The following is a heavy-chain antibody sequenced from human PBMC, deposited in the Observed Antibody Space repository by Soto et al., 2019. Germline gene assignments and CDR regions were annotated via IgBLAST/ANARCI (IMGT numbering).Heavy chain of an antibody. CDR3: AIGQGGTNY. CDR2: INQSGGT. J-gene: IGHJ4*02. D-gene: IGHD3-16*01. CDR1: GESYNPYF. V-gene: IGHV4-34*02. Sequence: QVHVQQWGAGLLKPSETLSLTCAVSGESYNPYFWSWVRQPPGKGLEWIAEINQSGGTYYNPSLKSRLAISLDTSKNQFSPTLNSVTAAETAMYYCAIGQGGTNYWGQGTLVTVSS.